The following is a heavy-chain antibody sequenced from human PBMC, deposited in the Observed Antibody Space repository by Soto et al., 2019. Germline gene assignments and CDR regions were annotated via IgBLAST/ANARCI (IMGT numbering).Heavy chain of an antibody. CDR3: ARDPTTATGLGFFYYYYGMDV. Sequence: GGSLRLSCAASGFTFSSYWMHWVRQAPGKGLVWVSRINSDGSSTSYADSVKGRFTISRDNAKNTLYLQMNSLRAEDTAVYYCARDPTTATGLGFFYYYYGMDVWGQGTTVTVSS. J-gene: IGHJ6*02. V-gene: IGHV3-74*01. CDR2: INSDGSST. D-gene: IGHD3-16*01. CDR1: GFTFSSYW.